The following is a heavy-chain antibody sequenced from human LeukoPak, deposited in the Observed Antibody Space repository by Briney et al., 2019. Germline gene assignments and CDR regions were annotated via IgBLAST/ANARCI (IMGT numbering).Heavy chain of an antibody. J-gene: IGHJ4*02. CDR2: IYYSGST. Sequence: PSETLSLTCTVSGGSISGYYWGWIRQPPGKGLEWIGYIYYSGSTNYNPSLKSRVTISVDTSKNQFSLKLSSVTAADTAVYYCASHLRKAAASPFDYWGQGTLVTVSS. CDR1: GGSISGYY. V-gene: IGHV4-59*08. CDR3: ASHLRKAAASPFDY. D-gene: IGHD6-13*01.